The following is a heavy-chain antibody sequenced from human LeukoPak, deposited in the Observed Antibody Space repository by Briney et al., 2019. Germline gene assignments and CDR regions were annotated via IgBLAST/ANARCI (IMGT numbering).Heavy chain of an antibody. CDR2: ISYDGSNK. CDR1: GFTFSSYG. D-gene: IGHD2-2*01. V-gene: IGHV3-30*18. CDR3: AKDQVVPAAMLPYGMDV. J-gene: IGHJ6*02. Sequence: GGALRLSCAAYGFTFSSYGMHWVRQAPGKGLEWVAVISYDGSNKYYADYVKGRFTISRDNSKNTLYLQMNSLRAEDTAVYFCAKDQVVPAAMLPYGMDVWGQGTTVTVSS.